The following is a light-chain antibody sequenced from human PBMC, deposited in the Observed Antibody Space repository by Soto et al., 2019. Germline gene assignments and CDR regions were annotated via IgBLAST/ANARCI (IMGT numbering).Light chain of an antibody. J-gene: IGKJ1*01. Sequence: DIQMTQSPSTLSGSVGDRVTITCRASQVISTWLAWYQQKPGKAPKLLIYDASSLESGVPSRFSGSGSGTEFTLTISSLQPDDFATYYCQQYNSYPWTLGQGTKVDIK. CDR1: QVISTW. CDR2: DAS. CDR3: QQYNSYPWT. V-gene: IGKV1-5*01.